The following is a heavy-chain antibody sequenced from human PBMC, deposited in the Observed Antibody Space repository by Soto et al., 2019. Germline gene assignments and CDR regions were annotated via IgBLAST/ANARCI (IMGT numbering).Heavy chain of an antibody. D-gene: IGHD5-12*01. Sequence: PSQTLSLTCAISGDSVSSNSAAWNWIRQSPSRGLEWLGRTYYRSKWYNDYAVSVKSRITINPDTSKNQFSLQLNSVTPEDTAVYYCARGRPRVATRDYYYFYGMDVWGQGTTVTVS. CDR3: ARGRPRVATRDYYYFYGMDV. CDR1: GDSVSSNSAA. CDR2: TYYRSKWYN. J-gene: IGHJ6*02. V-gene: IGHV6-1*01.